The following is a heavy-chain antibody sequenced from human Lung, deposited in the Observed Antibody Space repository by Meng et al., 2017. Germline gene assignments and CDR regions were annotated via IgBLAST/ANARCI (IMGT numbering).Heavy chain of an antibody. Sequence: QGQRTQWGTGRLRPSENLSLTCAVYGGSISGSYWSWIRQSPAKGLEWIGKIDHGGSTNYNPSLESRVTISVDTPKNQFSLRLTSMTVADTAVYYCARERHSTIIRGVIDFWGQGALVTVSS. J-gene: IGHJ4*02. CDR3: ARERHSTIIRGVIDF. CDR1: GGSISGSY. CDR2: IDHGGST. D-gene: IGHD3-10*01. V-gene: IGHV4-34*01.